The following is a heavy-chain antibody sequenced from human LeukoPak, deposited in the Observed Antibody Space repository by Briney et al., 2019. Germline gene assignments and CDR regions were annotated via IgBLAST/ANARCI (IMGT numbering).Heavy chain of an antibody. CDR3: AKEGFYDSSGYYYAVWYFDY. CDR2: IRYDGNDK. V-gene: IGHV3-30*02. CDR1: GFTFSNHG. J-gene: IGHJ4*02. Sequence: GSLRLSCAASGFTFSNHGMHWVRQAPGKGLEWVTFIRYDGNDKYYADSVKGRFTISRDNSKNTLYLQMNSLRAEDTAVYYCAKEGFYDSSGYYYAVWYFDYWGQGTLVTVSS. D-gene: IGHD3-22*01.